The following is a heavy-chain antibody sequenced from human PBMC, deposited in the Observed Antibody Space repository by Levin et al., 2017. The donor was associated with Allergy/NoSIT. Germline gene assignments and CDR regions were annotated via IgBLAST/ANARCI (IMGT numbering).Heavy chain of an antibody. Sequence: GESLKISCAASGFTCSTYAMSWVRQAPGKGLEWVSVISAGGGNTNYAEPVKGRFTISRDNSKDTLYLQMNSLTAEDTAVYYCAKAGSSWYIEIDHWGQGTLVTVSS. J-gene: IGHJ4*02. CDR2: ISAGGGNT. V-gene: IGHV3-23*01. CDR3: AKAGSSWYIEIDH. D-gene: IGHD6-13*01. CDR1: GFTCSTYA.